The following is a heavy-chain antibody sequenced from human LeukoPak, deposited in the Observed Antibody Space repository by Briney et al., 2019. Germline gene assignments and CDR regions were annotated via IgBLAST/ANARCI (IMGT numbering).Heavy chain of an antibody. D-gene: IGHD2-2*03. Sequence: PSETLSLTCTVSGGSISYYYWSWIRQPPGKGLEWIGYIYYSGSTNYSPSLKSRVTISVDTSRQQFSLKLTSVTAADTAIFYCASGYFVHTFDFWGQGTLGTVSS. CDR1: GGSISYYY. CDR2: IYYSGST. J-gene: IGHJ4*02. V-gene: IGHV4-59*08. CDR3: ASGYFVHTFDF.